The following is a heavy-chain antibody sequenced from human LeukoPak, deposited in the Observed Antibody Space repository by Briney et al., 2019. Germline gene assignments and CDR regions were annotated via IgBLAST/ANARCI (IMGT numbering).Heavy chain of an antibody. V-gene: IGHV4-4*07. J-gene: IGHJ4*02. Sequence: SETLSLTCTFSGGSLSIYYWSWIRQPAGKGLEWIGRFYSSGTTNYNPSLKSRVTMSVDTSKSQFSLKLTSVTAADTAVYYCARDNGGWYFDYWGQGTLVTVSS. D-gene: IGHD2-8*01. CDR3: ARDNGGWYFDY. CDR2: FYSSGTT. CDR1: GGSLSIYY.